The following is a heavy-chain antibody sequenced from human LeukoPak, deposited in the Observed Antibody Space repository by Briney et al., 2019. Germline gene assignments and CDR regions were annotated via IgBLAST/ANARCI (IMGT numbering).Heavy chain of an antibody. J-gene: IGHJ6*03. CDR1: GFTFSSYW. D-gene: IGHD2/OR15-2a*01. CDR3: AKEDFSDYYFYYMDV. CDR2: IRNDGNYK. Sequence: PGGSLRLSCAASGFTFSSYWMSWVRQAPGKGLEWVTFIRNDGNYKSYADSVKGRFTISRDNSKTTLYLQMNSLRAEDTAVYYCAKEDFSDYYFYYMDVWGKGTTVTISS. V-gene: IGHV3-30*02.